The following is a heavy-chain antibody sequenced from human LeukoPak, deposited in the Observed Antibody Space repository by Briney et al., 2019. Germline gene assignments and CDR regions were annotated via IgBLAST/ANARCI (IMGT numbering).Heavy chain of an antibody. J-gene: IGHJ3*02. CDR3: ARALAYCGGDCYSGAFDI. CDR2: ISYDGSNK. Sequence: GGSLRLSCAASGFAFSSYGMHWVRQAPGKGLEGVAVISYDGSNKYSADSVKGRFTISRDNSKNTLHLQMNSLRAEDTAVYYCARALAYCGGDCYSGAFDIWGQGTMVTVSS. CDR1: GFAFSSYG. V-gene: IGHV3-30*03. D-gene: IGHD2-21*02.